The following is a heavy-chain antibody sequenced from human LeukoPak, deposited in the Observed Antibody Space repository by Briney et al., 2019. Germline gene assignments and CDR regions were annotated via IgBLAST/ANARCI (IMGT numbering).Heavy chain of an antibody. J-gene: IGHJ5*02. V-gene: IGHV3-30*18. D-gene: IGHD1-14*01. Sequence: GWSLRLSCAASGFTFSSYGMQWVRQAPGKGLEWVGVISYDGRVMFYGDSVKGRFIISRDNSKNTLYLQMNTLRAEDTAIYYCVKEITPEVAHAIDPWGQGTLVTVSS. CDR1: GFTFSSYG. CDR2: ISYDGRVM. CDR3: VKEITPEVAHAIDP.